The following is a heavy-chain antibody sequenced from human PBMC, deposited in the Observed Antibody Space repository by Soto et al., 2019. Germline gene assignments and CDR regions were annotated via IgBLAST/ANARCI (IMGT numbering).Heavy chain of an antibody. CDR1: GYTFTSYG. V-gene: IGHV1-18*04. CDR2: ISAYNGNT. CDR3: ARVLVPYYDFWRGYAEGWWDNWFDP. D-gene: IGHD3-3*01. J-gene: IGHJ5*02. Sequence: ASVKVSSKASGYTFTSYGISWVRQAPGQGLEWMGWISAYNGNTNYAQKLQRRATMTTDPSTSTAYMELRSLRSDDTAVYYCARVLVPYYDFWRGYAEGWWDNWFDPWGQGTLVTVSS.